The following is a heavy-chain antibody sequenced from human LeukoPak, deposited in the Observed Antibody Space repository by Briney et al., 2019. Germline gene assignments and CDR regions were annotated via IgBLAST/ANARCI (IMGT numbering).Heavy chain of an antibody. CDR1: GFTFSSYG. CDR3: APSEEKQQLDP. V-gene: IGHV3-30*02. Sequence: GGSLRLSCAASGFTFSSYGMHWVRQAPGQGLEWVALIRYDGGKEYYADSVKGRFTISRDNSKNTLYLQMNSLRAEDTAVYYCAPSEEKQQLDPWGQGTLVTVSS. CDR2: IRYDGGKE. J-gene: IGHJ5*02. D-gene: IGHD6-13*01.